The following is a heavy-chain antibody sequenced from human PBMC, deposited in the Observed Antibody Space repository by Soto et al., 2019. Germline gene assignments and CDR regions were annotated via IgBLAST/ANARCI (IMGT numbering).Heavy chain of an antibody. D-gene: IGHD2-21*01. CDR1: GYTFSRYG. CDR3: ARDQGFRVVINSNWFDP. V-gene: IGHV1-18*01. Sequence: WASVKVSCKASGYTFSRYGIMWVRQAPGQGLEWMGWISAYNGNTNSAEKLRGRLTMTTDASTTTAYMELRSLRSDDTAIYYCARDQGFRVVINSNWFDPWGQGTLVTVS. CDR2: ISAYNGNT. J-gene: IGHJ5*02.